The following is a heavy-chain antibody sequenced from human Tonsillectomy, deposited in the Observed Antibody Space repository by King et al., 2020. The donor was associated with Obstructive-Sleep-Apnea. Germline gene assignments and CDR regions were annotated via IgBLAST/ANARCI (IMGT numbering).Heavy chain of an antibody. D-gene: IGHD6-13*01. J-gene: IGHJ6*02. CDR1: GFTFSRYA. CDR3: ARDAYLGHGPYAAAGTDYLYGMDV. CDR2: ISYDGSNK. V-gene: IGHV3-30*04. Sequence: VQLVESGGGVVQPGRSLRLSCAASGFTFSRYAMHWARQAPGKGLEWVAVISYDGSNKYYADSVKGRFTISRDNSKNTLYLQMNSLRAEDTALYYCARDAYLGHGPYAAAGTDYLYGMDVWGQGTTVTVSS.